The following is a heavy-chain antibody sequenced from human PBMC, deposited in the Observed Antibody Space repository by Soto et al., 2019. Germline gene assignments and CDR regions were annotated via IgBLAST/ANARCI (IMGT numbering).Heavy chain of an antibody. CDR3: ARHRGPAPVY. V-gene: IGHV4-39*01. D-gene: IGHD3-10*01. CDR2: LFYGGTT. J-gene: IGHJ4*02. CDR1: GGSISCYY. Sequence: SETLSLTCTVSGGSISCYYWTWIRQPPGKGLEWVGSLFYGGTTDYNPSLKSRLTMSLDTSKNHFSLKLRSVTAADTAVYYCARHRGPAPVYWGQGTLVTVSS.